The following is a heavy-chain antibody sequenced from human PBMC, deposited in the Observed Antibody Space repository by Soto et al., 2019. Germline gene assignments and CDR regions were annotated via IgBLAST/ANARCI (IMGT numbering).Heavy chain of an antibody. J-gene: IGHJ3*02. CDR1: GGTFSSYA. Sequence: ASVKVSCKASGGTFSSYAISWVRQAPGQGLEWMGGIIPIFGTANYAQKFQGRVTITADESTSTAYMELSSLRSEDTAVYYCARVNGSSWYGSRGAFDIWGQGTMVTVSS. V-gene: IGHV1-69*13. CDR2: IIPIFGTA. CDR3: ARVNGSSWYGSRGAFDI. D-gene: IGHD6-13*01.